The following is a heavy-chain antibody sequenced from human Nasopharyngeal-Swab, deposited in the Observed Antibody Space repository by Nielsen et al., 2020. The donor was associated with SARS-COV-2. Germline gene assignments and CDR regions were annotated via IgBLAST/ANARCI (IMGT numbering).Heavy chain of an antibody. V-gene: IGHV4-59*08. CDR2: IYYTGST. Sequence: SETLSLTCTVSGGSISGSYWSWIRQPPGKGLEWIGYIYYTGSTRYNPSLKSRVTISVDTSKNQFSLKLSSVTATDTALYYCARHSYQWNPASHLDYRGQGSLVTVSS. J-gene: IGHJ4*02. D-gene: IGHD6-19*01. CDR3: ARHSYQWNPASHLDY. CDR1: GGSISGSY.